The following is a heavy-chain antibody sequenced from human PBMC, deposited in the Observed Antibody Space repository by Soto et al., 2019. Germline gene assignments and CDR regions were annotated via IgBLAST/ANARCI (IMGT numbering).Heavy chain of an antibody. CDR2: INPNSGVT. CDR3: ATIHRSSTSRGSDFDP. CDR1: DYYFPGYN. Sequence: QVQLVQSGAEVKKPGASVKVSCKAYDYYFPGYNIHWVRQAPGQGLEWMGWINPNSGVTTYAQKFQGRVTPTRDPSISTAYLEVRRLTADDTAVYYCATIHRSSTSRGSDFDPWGQGTQVTVSS. D-gene: IGHD6-13*01. J-gene: IGHJ5*02. V-gene: IGHV1-2*02.